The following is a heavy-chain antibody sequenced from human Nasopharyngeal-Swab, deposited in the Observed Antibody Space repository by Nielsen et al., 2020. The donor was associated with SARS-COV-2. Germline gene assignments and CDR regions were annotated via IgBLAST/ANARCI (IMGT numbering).Heavy chain of an antibody. CDR1: GGSFSGYY. CDR2: INHSGGT. D-gene: IGHD2-21*01. J-gene: IGHJ3*02. Sequence: SQTLSLTCAVYGGSFSGYYWSWIRQPPGKGLEWIGEINHSGGTNYNPSLKSRVTISVDTSKNQFSLKLSSVTAADTAVYYCALSFTEIPTPDAFDIWGQGTMVTVSS. CDR3: ALSFTEIPTPDAFDI. V-gene: IGHV4-34*01.